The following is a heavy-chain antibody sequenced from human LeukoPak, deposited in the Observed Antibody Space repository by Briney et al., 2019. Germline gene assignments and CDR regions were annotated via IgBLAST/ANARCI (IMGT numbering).Heavy chain of an antibody. J-gene: IGHJ4*02. CDR3: AKSPYDNLTGYYAPFDY. CDR2: ISGSGGST. Sequence: GGSLRLSCAASGFTFSSYAMSWVRQAPGKGLEWVSAISGSGGSTYYADSVKGRFTISRDNSKNTLYLQMNSLRAEDTAVYYCAKSPYDNLTGYYAPFDYWGQGTLVTVSS. D-gene: IGHD3-9*01. V-gene: IGHV3-23*01. CDR1: GFTFSSYA.